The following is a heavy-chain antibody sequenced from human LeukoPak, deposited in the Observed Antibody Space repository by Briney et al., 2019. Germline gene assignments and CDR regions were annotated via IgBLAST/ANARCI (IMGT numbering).Heavy chain of an antibody. CDR2: IKSKTDGGTT. CDR1: GFTFSNAW. D-gene: IGHD3-22*01. V-gene: IGHV3-15*01. J-gene: IGHJ4*02. CDR3: TTYYYDSSGYDL. Sequence: GGSLRLSCAASGFTFSNAWMSWVRQAPGKGLEWVGRIKSKTDGGTTDYAAPVKGRFTISRDDSKNTLYLQMNSLKTEDIAVYYCTTYYYDSSGYDLWGQGTLVTVSS.